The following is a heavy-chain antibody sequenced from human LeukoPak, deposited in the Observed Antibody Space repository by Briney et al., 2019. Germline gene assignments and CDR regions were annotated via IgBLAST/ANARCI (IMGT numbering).Heavy chain of an antibody. CDR3: ARLREIPVFGVVTKSASYFDY. CDR2: IKKDGSEN. V-gene: IGHV3-7*01. Sequence: GGSLRLSCAASGFTFSSYGMHWVRQAPRKGLEWVANIKKDGSENYYVDSVKGRFTISRDNAKKSLYLQMKSLRAEDTAVYYCARLREIPVFGVVTKSASYFDYWGQGTLVTVSS. CDR1: GFTFSSYG. J-gene: IGHJ4*02. D-gene: IGHD3-3*01.